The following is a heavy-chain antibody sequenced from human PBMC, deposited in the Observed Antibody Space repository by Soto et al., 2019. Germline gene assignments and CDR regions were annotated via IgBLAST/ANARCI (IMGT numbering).Heavy chain of an antibody. CDR1: GYTFTKYG. J-gene: IGHJ4*02. Sequence: QIHLVQSGGEVKKPGASVKVSCKASGYTFTKYGISWVRQAPGQGLEWMGWISGYNGNTNFEQNLQGRVTMTTDKATSTAYMELRSLTSDDTAVYYCAREVVVVATGLYYFDYWGQGTLVTVSA. V-gene: IGHV1-18*04. CDR2: ISGYNGNT. CDR3: AREVVVVATGLYYFDY. D-gene: IGHD2-15*01.